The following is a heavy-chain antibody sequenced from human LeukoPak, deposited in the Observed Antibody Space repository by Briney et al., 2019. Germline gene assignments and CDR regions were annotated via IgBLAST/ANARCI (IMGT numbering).Heavy chain of an antibody. Sequence: SETLSLTCAVSVYSFSSGYYWGWIRQPPGNGLEWIGRIYHSGSTYYNPSLKSRVTISVDTSKNQFSLKLRSVTETEKAMYYCAXSSNDYDXMXXXXYFXYWGQGTL. CDR2: IYHSGST. V-gene: IGHV4-38-2*01. CDR1: VYSFSSGYY. J-gene: IGHJ4*02. CDR3: AXSSNDYDXMXXXXYFXY. D-gene: IGHD4-17*01.